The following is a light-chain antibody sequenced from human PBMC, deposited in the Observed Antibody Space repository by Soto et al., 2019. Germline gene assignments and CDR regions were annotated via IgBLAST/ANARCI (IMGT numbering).Light chain of an antibody. V-gene: IGKV3-15*01. CDR2: GAS. CDR1: QSVRSN. J-gene: IGKJ2*01. Sequence: EIVMTQSPATLSVSPGERATLSCRASQSVRSNLAWYQQKPGQAPRLLIYGASTRATGIPARFSGSGSGTELTLTISSLQSEDFAVYYCQQYNNWPRNTFGQGTKLEIK. CDR3: QQYNNWPRNT.